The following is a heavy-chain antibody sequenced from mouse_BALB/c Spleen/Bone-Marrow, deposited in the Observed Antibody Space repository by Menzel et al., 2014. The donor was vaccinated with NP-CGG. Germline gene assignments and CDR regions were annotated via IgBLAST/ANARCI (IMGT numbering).Heavy chain of an antibody. D-gene: IGHD1-1*01. J-gene: IGHJ4*01. CDR2: IDPANGNT. CDR3: ALLLRYYAKDY. Sequence: VQLQQSGAELVKPGASVKLSCTASGFNIKDTYMHWVKQRPEQGLEWIGRIDPANGNTKYDPKFQGKATITADTSSNTAFLQLSSLTSEDTAVYCSALLLRYYAKDYWGQGTSVTVSS. CDR1: GFNIKDTY. V-gene: IGHV14-3*02.